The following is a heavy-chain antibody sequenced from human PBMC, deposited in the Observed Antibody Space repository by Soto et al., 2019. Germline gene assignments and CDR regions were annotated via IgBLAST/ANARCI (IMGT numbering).Heavy chain of an antibody. Sequence: QVQLQQWGAGLLKPSETLSLTCAVYGGSFSGYYWSRIRQRPGKGREWIGEINHSGSTNYNPSLKRRVTISVDTSKNQFSLKLSSVTAADTAVYYCARGRARSSPFDYWGQGTLVTVSS. CDR2: INHSGST. J-gene: IGHJ4*02. CDR3: ARGRARSSPFDY. CDR1: GGSFSGYY. D-gene: IGHD6-13*01. V-gene: IGHV4-34*01.